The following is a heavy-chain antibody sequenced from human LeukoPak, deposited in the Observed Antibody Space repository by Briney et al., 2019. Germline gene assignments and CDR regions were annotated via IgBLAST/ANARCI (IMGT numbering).Heavy chain of an antibody. CDR3: AGDISSGYCDAFDL. Sequence: PGGSLRLSCAASGFTVSSNYMSWVRQAPGKGLEWVSVIYSGGSTYYADSAKSRFTISRDNSKNTLYLQMNSLRAEDTAVYYCAGDISSGYCDAFDLWGQGTMVTVSS. CDR1: GFTVSSNY. J-gene: IGHJ3*01. D-gene: IGHD3-22*01. CDR2: IYSGGST. V-gene: IGHV3-66*01.